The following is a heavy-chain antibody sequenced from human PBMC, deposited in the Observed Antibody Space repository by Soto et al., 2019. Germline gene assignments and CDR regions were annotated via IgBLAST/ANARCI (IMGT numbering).Heavy chain of an antibody. D-gene: IGHD2-8*02. Sequence: EVQVVETGGGLIQPGGSLRLSCAVSGFSVSHNYMTWVRQARGKGLDWVSVIYRDGRPYYANSVKGRFTLSRDTSKNMVYFQMNSLRVEDTAVYYCARDTENTGGGLDVWGQGAMVTVSS. CDR1: GFSVSHNY. CDR3: ARDTENTGGGLDV. V-gene: IGHV3-53*02. J-gene: IGHJ3*01. CDR2: IYRDGRP.